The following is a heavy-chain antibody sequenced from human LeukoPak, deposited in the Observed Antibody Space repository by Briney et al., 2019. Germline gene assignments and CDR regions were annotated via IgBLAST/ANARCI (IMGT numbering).Heavy chain of an antibody. V-gene: IGHV4-4*07. CDR3: ARQIASAGTAGFDF. J-gene: IGHJ4*02. CDR1: GGSISSYY. Sequence: SSETLSLNCTVSGGSISSYYWSWLRQPAGKGLEWIGRIYSTGSTNYNPSLKSRVTMSVDTSKNQFSLRLRSVTAADTAVYYCARQIASAGTAGFDFWGQGALVTVSS. D-gene: IGHD6-13*01. CDR2: IYSTGST.